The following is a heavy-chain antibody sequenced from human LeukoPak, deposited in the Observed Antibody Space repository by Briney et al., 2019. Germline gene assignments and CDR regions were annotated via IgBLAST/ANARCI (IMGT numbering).Heavy chain of an antibody. CDR1: GFSFSSYG. V-gene: IGHV3-30*02. CDR3: AKAGYSGYDRGYYFDY. J-gene: IGHJ4*02. D-gene: IGHD5-12*01. Sequence: GGSLRLSCAASGFSFSSYGMHWVRQAPGKGLEWVAFIRYDGSNKYYADSVKGRFTISRDNSKNTLYLQMNSLRAEDTAVYYCAKAGYSGYDRGYYFDYWGQGTLVTVSS. CDR2: IRYDGSNK.